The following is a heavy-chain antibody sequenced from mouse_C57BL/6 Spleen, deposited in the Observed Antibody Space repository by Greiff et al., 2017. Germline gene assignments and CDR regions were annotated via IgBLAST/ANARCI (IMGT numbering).Heavy chain of an antibody. CDR1: GFTFTDYY. J-gene: IGHJ4*01. CDR3: ARSPRTGMDY. V-gene: IGHV7-3*01. CDR2: IRNKANGYTT. Sequence: EVQRVESGGGLVQPGGSLSLSCAASGFTFTDYYMSWVRQPPGKALEWLGFIRNKANGYTTEYSASVKGRFTISRDNSQSILYLQMNALRAEDSATYYCARSPRTGMDYWGQGTSVTVSS.